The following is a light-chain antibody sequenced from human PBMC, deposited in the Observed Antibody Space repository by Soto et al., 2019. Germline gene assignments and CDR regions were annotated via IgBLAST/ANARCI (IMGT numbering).Light chain of an antibody. V-gene: IGKV1-17*03. Sequence: DIQMTQSPSAMSASVGDRVTITCRASQGINHYLAWFQQKPVKVPKRLIYGVSTLQSGVPSRFSGSGSGTEFTLTISSLQPEDSATYYCLQHNSYPLTFGGGTKVEI. J-gene: IGKJ4*01. CDR3: LQHNSYPLT. CDR1: QGINHY. CDR2: GVS.